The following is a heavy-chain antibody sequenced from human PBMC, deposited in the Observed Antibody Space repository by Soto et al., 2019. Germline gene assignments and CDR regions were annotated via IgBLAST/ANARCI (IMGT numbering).Heavy chain of an antibody. D-gene: IGHD2-15*01. V-gene: IGHV1-8*01. CDR1: GYTFTSYD. J-gene: IGHJ5*02. CDR3: ARGLRYCSGGSCYYWFDP. Sequence: QVQLVQSGAEVKKPGASVKVSCKASGYTFTSYDINWVRQATGQGLEWMGWMNPNSGNTGYAQKCQGRVTMTRNTSISTAYMELSSLRSEDTAVYYCARGLRYCSGGSCYYWFDPWGQGTLVTVSS. CDR2: MNPNSGNT.